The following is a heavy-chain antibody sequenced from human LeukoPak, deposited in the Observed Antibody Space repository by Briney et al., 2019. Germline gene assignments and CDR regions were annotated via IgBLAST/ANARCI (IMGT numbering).Heavy chain of an antibody. V-gene: IGHV1-46*01. Sequence: ASGKVSCKASGYTFTSYYFHWVRQAPGQGLEWMGMINPSGGSTSYAQKFQGRVIMTRDTSTSTVYMELSSLRSEDTAVYYCARDYDYVWGSYPEEGNWFDPWGQGTLVTVSS. CDR1: GYTFTSYY. CDR2: INPSGGST. CDR3: ARDYDYVWGSYPEEGNWFDP. J-gene: IGHJ5*02. D-gene: IGHD3-16*01.